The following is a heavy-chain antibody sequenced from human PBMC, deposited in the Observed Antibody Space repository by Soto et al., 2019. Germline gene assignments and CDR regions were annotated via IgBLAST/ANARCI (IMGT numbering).Heavy chain of an antibody. J-gene: IGHJ2*01. CDR3: ARLNADYGDYNYWYFDL. CDR2: IYYSGST. V-gene: IGHV4-39*01. D-gene: IGHD4-17*01. Sequence: QLQLQESGPGLVKPSETLSLTCTVSGGSISSSSYYWGWIRQPPGKGLEWIGSIYYSGSTYYNPSLKSRVTISVDTSKNQFSLKLSSVTAADTAVYYCARLNADYGDYNYWYFDLLGRGTLVTVSS. CDR1: GGSISSSSYY.